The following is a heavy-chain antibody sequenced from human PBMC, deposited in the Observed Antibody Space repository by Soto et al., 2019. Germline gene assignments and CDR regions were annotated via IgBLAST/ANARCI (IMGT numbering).Heavy chain of an antibody. Sequence: QVQLVQSGAEVKKPGSSVKVSCKASGGTFSSYAISWVRQAPGQGLEWMGGIIPIFGTANYAQKFQGRVTITADESTSTADMELSSLRSEDTAVYYCAREGNVEMADNSVYWGQGTLVTVSS. CDR1: GGTFSSYA. CDR2: IIPIFGTA. J-gene: IGHJ4*02. V-gene: IGHV1-69*01. D-gene: IGHD6-19*01. CDR3: AREGNVEMADNSVY.